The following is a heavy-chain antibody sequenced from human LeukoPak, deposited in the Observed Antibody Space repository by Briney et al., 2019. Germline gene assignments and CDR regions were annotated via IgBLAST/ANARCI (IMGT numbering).Heavy chain of an antibody. Sequence: GGSLRLSCAASGFTLSSYGMHWVRQAPGKGLEWVAFIRYDGSNKYCADSVKGRFTISRDNSENTLWLQMASLRAEDTAVYCCAKAPVRGVISHLDYWGQGTLVTVSS. V-gene: IGHV3-30*02. J-gene: IGHJ4*02. CDR3: AKAPVRGVISHLDY. CDR1: GFTLSSYG. CDR2: IRYDGSNK. D-gene: IGHD3-10*01.